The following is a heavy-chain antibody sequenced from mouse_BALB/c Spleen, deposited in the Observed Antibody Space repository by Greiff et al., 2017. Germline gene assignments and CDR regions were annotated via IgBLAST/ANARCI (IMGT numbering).Heavy chain of an antibody. CDR2: VNPNNGGT. Sequence: EVQLQQSGPELVKPGASVKISCKASGYTFTDYYMNWVKQSHGKSLEWIGLVNPNNGGTSYNQKFKGKATLTVDKSSSTAYMELRSLTSEDSAVYYCARNYYGNYVGYAMDYWGQGTSVTVSS. J-gene: IGHJ4*01. CDR1: GYTFTDYY. CDR3: ARNYYGNYVGYAMDY. D-gene: IGHD2-1*01. V-gene: IGHV1-26*01.